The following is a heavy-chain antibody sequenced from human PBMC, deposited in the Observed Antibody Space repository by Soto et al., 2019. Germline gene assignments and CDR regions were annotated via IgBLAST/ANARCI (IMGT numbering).Heavy chain of an antibody. D-gene: IGHD2-2*01. CDR3: ARVLYCISTSCYVGPHNWFDP. J-gene: IGHJ5*02. CDR2: VHYSGSI. Sequence: PSETLSLTCTVSGDSISSYYWSWIRQPPGKELEWIGYVHYSGSINYNPSLKSRITMSVDASKNQFSLHLSSVTPAYTAVYYCARVLYCISTSCYVGPHNWFDPWGQGTLVTVSS. CDR1: GDSISSYY. V-gene: IGHV4-59*08.